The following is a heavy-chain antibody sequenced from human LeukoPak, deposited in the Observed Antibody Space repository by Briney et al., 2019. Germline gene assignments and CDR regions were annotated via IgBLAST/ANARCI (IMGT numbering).Heavy chain of an antibody. J-gene: IGHJ4*02. CDR3: AKAFFLRSSCSQLDY. D-gene: IGHD2-2*01. V-gene: IGHV3-23*01. Sequence: GFLRLSCAASGFTFSSYGMSWVRQAPGTGLEWVSTISGSGDSTYYADSVKGRFTISRDTSKNTLHLQMNSLRAEDTAIYYCAKAFFLRSSCSQLDYWGQGTLVTVSS. CDR2: ISGSGDST. CDR1: GFTFSSYG.